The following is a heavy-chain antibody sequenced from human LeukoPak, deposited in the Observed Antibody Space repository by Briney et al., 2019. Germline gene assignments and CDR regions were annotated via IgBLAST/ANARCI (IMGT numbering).Heavy chain of an antibody. CDR2: IYYSGST. CDR1: GGSISSYY. CDR3: ARHSYGDPPDY. D-gene: IGHD4-17*01. V-gene: IGHV4-59*08. Sequence: SETLSLTCPVSGGSISSYYWSWIRQPPGKGLEWIGYIYYSGSTNYNPSLKSRVTTSVDTSKNQFSLKLNSVTAADTAVYYCARHSYGDPPDYWGQGTLVTVSS. J-gene: IGHJ4*02.